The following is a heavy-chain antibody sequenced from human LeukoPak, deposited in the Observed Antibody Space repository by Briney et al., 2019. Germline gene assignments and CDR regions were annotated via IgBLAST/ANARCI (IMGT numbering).Heavy chain of an antibody. Sequence: PSETLSLTCTVSGGSISSSSYYWGWIRQPPGKGLEWIGSIYYSGSTYYNPSLMSRVTISVDTSKNQFSLKLSSVTAADTAVYYCAREGYDILTGYWDGWRAFDIWGQGTMVTVSS. D-gene: IGHD3-9*01. J-gene: IGHJ3*02. V-gene: IGHV4-39*07. CDR1: GGSISSSSYY. CDR2: IYYSGST. CDR3: AREGYDILTGYWDGWRAFDI.